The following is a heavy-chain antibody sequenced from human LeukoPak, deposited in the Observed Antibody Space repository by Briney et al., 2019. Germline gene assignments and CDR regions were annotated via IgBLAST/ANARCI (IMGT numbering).Heavy chain of an antibody. Sequence: SETLSLTCTVSGGSISSGGYYWSWIRQPPGKGLEWIGYIYHSGSTYYNPPLKSRVTISVDRSKNQFSLKLSSVTAADTAVYYCARGPPRDYWGQGTLVTVSS. CDR1: GGSISSGGYY. CDR2: IYHSGST. J-gene: IGHJ4*02. CDR3: ARGPPRDY. V-gene: IGHV4-30-2*01.